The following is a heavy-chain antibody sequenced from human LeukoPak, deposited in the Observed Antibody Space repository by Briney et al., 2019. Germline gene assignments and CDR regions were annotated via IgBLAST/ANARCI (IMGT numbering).Heavy chain of an antibody. J-gene: IGHJ4*02. V-gene: IGHV4-39*07. D-gene: IGHD6-19*01. CDR1: GGSISSSSYY. CDR3: ARGPDSSGQTPEDY. CDR2: INHSGST. Sequence: SETLSLTCTVSGGSISSSSYYWGWIRQPPGKGLEWIGEINHSGSTNYNPSLKSRVTISVDTSKNQFSLKLSSVTAADTAVYYCARGPDSSGQTPEDYWGQGTLVTVSS.